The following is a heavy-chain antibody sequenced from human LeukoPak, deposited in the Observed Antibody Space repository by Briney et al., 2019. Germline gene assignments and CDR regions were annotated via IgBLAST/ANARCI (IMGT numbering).Heavy chain of an antibody. CDR3: AKTVKYYYDSSGYYFFSPPDY. V-gene: IGHV3-30*18. D-gene: IGHD3-22*01. CDR2: ISYDGSNK. Sequence: GGSLRLSCAASGFTFSSYGMHWVRQAPGKGLEWVAVISYDGSNKYYADSVKGRFTISRDNSKNTLYLQMNSLRAEDTAVYYCAKTVKYYYDSSGYYFFSPPDYWGQGTLVTVSS. CDR1: GFTFSSYG. J-gene: IGHJ4*02.